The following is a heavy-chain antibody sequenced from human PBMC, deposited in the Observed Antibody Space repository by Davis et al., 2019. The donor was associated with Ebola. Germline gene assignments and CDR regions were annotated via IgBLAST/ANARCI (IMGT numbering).Heavy chain of an antibody. Sequence: GESLKISCAASGFTFSSYSMNWVRQAPGKGLEWVSYISSSSSTIYYADSVKGRFTISRDNAKNSLYLQMNSLRDEDTAVYYCASSVGMWANYWGQGTLVTVSS. CDR1: GFTFSSYS. J-gene: IGHJ4*02. CDR2: ISSSSSTI. CDR3: ASSVGMWANY. V-gene: IGHV3-48*02. D-gene: IGHD7-27*01.